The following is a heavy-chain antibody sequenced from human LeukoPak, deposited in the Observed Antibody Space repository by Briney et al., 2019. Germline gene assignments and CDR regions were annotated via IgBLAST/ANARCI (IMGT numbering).Heavy chain of an antibody. Sequence: GASVKVSCKASGYTFTSYDINWVRQATGQGLEWIGWMNPNSGNTGYAQKFQGRVTITRNTSISTAYMELSSLRSEDTAVYYCAITKKRSGYDWGPCDYWGQGTLVTVSS. J-gene: IGHJ4*02. CDR3: AITKKRSGYDWGPCDY. D-gene: IGHD5-12*01. CDR2: MNPNSGNT. V-gene: IGHV1-8*03. CDR1: GYTFTSYD.